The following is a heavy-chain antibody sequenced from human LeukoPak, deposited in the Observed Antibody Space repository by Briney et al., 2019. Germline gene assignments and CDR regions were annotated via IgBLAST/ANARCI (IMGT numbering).Heavy chain of an antibody. CDR3: ARLNFWSGYLDY. CDR2: ISSGGDIM. D-gene: IGHD3-3*01. V-gene: IGHV3-48*04. J-gene: IGHJ4*02. Sequence: GGSLRLSCAASGFTFSSYNMNWVRQAPGKGLQWVSYISSGGDIMHYVDSVKGRFTISRDNAKNSLYLQMNSLRAEDTAVYYCARLNFWSGYLDYWGQGTLVTVSS. CDR1: GFTFSSYN.